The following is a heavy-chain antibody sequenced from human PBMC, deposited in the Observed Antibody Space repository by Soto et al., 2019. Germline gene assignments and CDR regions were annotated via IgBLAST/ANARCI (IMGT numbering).Heavy chain of an antibody. Sequence: QVQLVESGGGVVQPGRSLRLSCAASGFTFSSYGMHWVRQAPGKGLEWVAVIWYDGSNKYYADSVKGRFTISRDNSKNTLYLQMNSLIAEDTAVYYCARDLAMIVVVTAFDYWGQGTLVTVSS. CDR2: IWYDGSNK. J-gene: IGHJ4*02. D-gene: IGHD3-22*01. V-gene: IGHV3-33*01. CDR3: ARDLAMIVVVTAFDY. CDR1: GFTFSSYG.